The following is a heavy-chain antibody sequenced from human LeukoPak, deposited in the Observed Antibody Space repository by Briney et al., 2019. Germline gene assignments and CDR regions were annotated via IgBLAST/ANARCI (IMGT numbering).Heavy chain of an antibody. CDR3: AKTPITSPSLPSPDS. Sequence: GGSLRLSCAASGFTFSSYSMNWVRQAPGKGLEWVSALSGSGGSTYYADSVKGRFTISRDNSKNTLYLQMNSLRAEDTAVYYCAKTPITSPSLPSPDSWGQGTLVTVSS. CDR2: LSGSGGST. CDR1: GFTFSSYS. J-gene: IGHJ4*02. V-gene: IGHV3-23*01. D-gene: IGHD6-6*01.